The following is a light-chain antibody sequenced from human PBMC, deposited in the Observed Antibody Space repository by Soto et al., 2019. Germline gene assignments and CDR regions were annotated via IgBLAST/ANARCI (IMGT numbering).Light chain of an antibody. V-gene: IGLV1-40*01. CDR1: SSNIGAGSD. CDR2: VNG. Sequence: QSVLTQPPSVSGAPGQKITISCTGSSSNIGAGSDVHWYQQLPGTAPKLLIYVNGNRPSGVPDRFSGFKSGTSASLAITGLQAEDEADYYCQSYDSGLSTSIFGTGTKVTVL. CDR3: QSYDSGLSTSI. J-gene: IGLJ1*01.